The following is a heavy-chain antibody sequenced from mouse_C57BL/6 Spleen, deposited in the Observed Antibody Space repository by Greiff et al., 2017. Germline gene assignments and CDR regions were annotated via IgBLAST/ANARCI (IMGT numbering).Heavy chain of an antibody. CDR3: ARAGNLYAMDY. V-gene: IGHV1-69*01. J-gene: IGHJ4*01. Sequence: QVQLQQPGAELVMPGASVKLSCKASGYTFTSYWMHWVKQTPGQGLEWIGEIDPSDSYTNYNQKFKGKSTLAVDKSSSTAYMQLSSLTSEDSAVYYCARAGNLYAMDYWGQGTSVTVSS. CDR2: IDPSDSYT. CDR1: GYTFTSYW.